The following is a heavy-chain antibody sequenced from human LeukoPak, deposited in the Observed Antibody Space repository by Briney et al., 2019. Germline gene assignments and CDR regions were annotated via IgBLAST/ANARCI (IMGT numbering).Heavy chain of an antibody. J-gene: IGHJ4*02. CDR1: GGSIRVTY. CDR2: IYYRGNT. CDR3: SRSGSGNYGLVVH. D-gene: IGHD3-10*01. Sequence: PSETLSLTCTVPGGSIRVTYWSWTRQSPGKGLEWIGYIYYRGNTIYNPSLKSRVTISLDTSKNHFSLKLNSLTAADTAVYYCSRSGSGNYGLVVHWGQGALVTVSS. V-gene: IGHV4-59*01.